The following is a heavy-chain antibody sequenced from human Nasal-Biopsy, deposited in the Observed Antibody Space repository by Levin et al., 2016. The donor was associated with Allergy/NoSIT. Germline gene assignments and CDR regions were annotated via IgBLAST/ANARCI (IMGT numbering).Heavy chain of an antibody. CDR2: IYHTGRT. J-gene: IGHJ5*02. Sequence: SETLSLTCNVSGGSISSYYWSWIRQPPGKGLEWIGYIYHTGRTTYNPSLKSRVTMSVDTSKQYFSLRLTSVTAADTAVYYCAKTIRGEHLNWFDPWGQGTLVTVSS. CDR1: GGSISSYY. D-gene: IGHD3-10*01. CDR3: AKTIRGEHLNWFDP. V-gene: IGHV4-59*12.